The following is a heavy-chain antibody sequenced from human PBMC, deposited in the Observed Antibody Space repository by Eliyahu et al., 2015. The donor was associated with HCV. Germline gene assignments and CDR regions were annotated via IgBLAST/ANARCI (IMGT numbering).Heavy chain of an antibody. Sequence: EVQLVESGGGLVQPGGSLRLSCAASGFTFSSYXMNWVRQAPGKGLEWVSYISSSSSTIYYADSVKGRFTISRDNAKNSLYLQMNSLRDEDTAVYYCARPIAAAGEDYYYYGMDVWGQGTTVTVSS. CDR1: GFTFSSYX. CDR3: ARPIAAAGEDYYYYGMDV. D-gene: IGHD6-13*01. CDR2: ISSSSSTI. V-gene: IGHV3-48*02. J-gene: IGHJ6*02.